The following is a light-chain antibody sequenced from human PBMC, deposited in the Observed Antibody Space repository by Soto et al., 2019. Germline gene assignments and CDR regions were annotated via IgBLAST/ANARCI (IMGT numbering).Light chain of an antibody. CDR2: MNN. J-gene: IGLJ3*02. V-gene: IGLV1-47*01. CDR3: DAWDNNLSARV. CDR1: TSNIGSSI. Sequence: QLVLTQPPSLSGTPGQTVTIFCFGSTSNIGSSIVHWYQQLPGTAPKHLIYMNNQRPSGVPDRFSGSKSGTSASLVISALRSEDEADYYCDAWDNNLSARVFGGGTKLTVL.